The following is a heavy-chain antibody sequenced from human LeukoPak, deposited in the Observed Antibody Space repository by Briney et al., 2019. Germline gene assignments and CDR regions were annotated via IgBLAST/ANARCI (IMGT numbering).Heavy chain of an antibody. D-gene: IGHD6-19*01. CDR3: AKGPLIAVAGTTWDY. Sequence: GGSLRLSCAASGFTFSNHAMSWVRQAPGKGLEWVSALSGSGGNTYYADSVKGRFTISRDNSKNTLYLQMNSLRDEDTAVYYCAKGPLIAVAGTTWDYWGQGTLVTVSS. J-gene: IGHJ4*02. V-gene: IGHV3-23*01. CDR1: GFTFSNHA. CDR2: LSGSGGNT.